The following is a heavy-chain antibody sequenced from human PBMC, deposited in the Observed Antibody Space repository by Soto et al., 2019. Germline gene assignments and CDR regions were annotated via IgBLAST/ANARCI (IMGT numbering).Heavy chain of an antibody. D-gene: IGHD3-22*01. V-gene: IGHV4-59*01. J-gene: IGHJ4*02. CDR3: AGVGQPYYYDSSGYYL. CDR1: EGTIINFD. CDR2: IYYSGST. Sequence: LRSTVAEGTIINFDCRCIRKPQGKGLEWIGYIYYSGSTNYNPSLKSRVTISVDTSKNQFSLKLSSVTAADTAVYYCAGVGQPYYYDSSGYYLWGQGTLVTVPQ.